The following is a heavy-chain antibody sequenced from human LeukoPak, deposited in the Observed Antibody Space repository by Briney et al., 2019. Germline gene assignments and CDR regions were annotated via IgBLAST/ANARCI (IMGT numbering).Heavy chain of an antibody. V-gene: IGHV4-39*07. D-gene: IGHD4-23*01. Sequence: PSETLSLTCTVSGGSISSSSYYWGWIRQPPGKGLEWIGSIYYSGSTYNNPSLKSRVTMSVDTSENQFSLKLTSVTAADTAVYHCARGGGNGGGWVGHYYYMDVWGKGTTVTVSS. CDR3: ARGGGNGGGWVGHYYYMDV. CDR2: IYYSGST. CDR1: GGSISSSSYY. J-gene: IGHJ6*03.